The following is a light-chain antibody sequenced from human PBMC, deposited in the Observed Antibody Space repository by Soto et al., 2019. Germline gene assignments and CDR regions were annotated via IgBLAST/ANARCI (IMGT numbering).Light chain of an antibody. CDR3: QQYGSSPRT. CDR2: GAS. V-gene: IGKV3-20*01. Sequence: EIVLTQSPGTLSLSPGERATLSCRASQSVSSSYLAWYQQKPGQAPRLLIYGASSRATGIPDRFSGSGSGTDFTPTLSRLEPEDFAVYYCQQYGSSPRTFGQGTKVEIK. J-gene: IGKJ1*01. CDR1: QSVSSSY.